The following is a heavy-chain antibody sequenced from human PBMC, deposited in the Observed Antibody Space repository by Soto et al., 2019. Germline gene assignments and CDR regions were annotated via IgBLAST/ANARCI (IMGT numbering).Heavy chain of an antibody. Sequence: EVHLVESGGDLVQPGGSLRLSCAISGFAVNNDYVSWVRQAPGKGLEWVSVISKDGSTVYADSVQGRFFVSRDATRNMVFLQMNGLRVEDTAVYHCTRDSSYYGSGRGVLDYWGQGTLVTVSS. D-gene: IGHD3-10*01. CDR3: TRDSSYYGSGRGVLDY. J-gene: IGHJ4*02. V-gene: IGHV3-66*01. CDR2: ISKDGST. CDR1: GFAVNNDY.